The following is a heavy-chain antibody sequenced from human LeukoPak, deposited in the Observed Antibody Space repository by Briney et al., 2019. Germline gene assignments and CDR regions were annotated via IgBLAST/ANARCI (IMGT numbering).Heavy chain of an antibody. CDR1: GLYFPELW. J-gene: IGHJ4*02. D-gene: IGHD3-10*01. V-gene: IGHV3-30*02. CDR2: IRYDGINK. CDR3: AKGGLQGTNYFDY. Sequence: GGSLRLSCAVSGLYFPELWMSWVRLSPEKGLEWLAYIRYDGINKYYAESVKGRFAISRDNSKNTLSLQMNSLTDEDTAVYYCAKGGLQGTNYFDYWGQGTLVTVSS.